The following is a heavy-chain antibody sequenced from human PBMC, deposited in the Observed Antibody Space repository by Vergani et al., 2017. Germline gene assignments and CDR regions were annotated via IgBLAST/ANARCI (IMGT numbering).Heavy chain of an antibody. J-gene: IGHJ5*02. D-gene: IGHD5-18*01. CDR3: ARGGYSYGYDLVWFDP. V-gene: IGHV1-24*01. CDR1: GYTLTELS. CDR2: FDPEAGET. Sequence: VQLVQYGAEVKKPGASVKVSCQVSGYTLTELSMHWVRQAPGKGLAWMGGFDPEAGETIYAQKLQGRVTMTEDTSTDTAYMELSSLRSADTAGYYCARGGYSYGYDLVWFDPWGQGTLVTVSS.